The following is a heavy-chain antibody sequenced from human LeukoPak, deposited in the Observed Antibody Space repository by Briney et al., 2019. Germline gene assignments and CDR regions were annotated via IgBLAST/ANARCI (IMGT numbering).Heavy chain of an antibody. J-gene: IGHJ4*02. CDR2: RKQDGSET. Sequence: GGALTLSCAASGFTFSKYWRSWVRQAPAKELEGVADRKQDGSETYYVDSVRGRFTISIDNAKNSLFLQMNSLTAEDTAVYYCARKGGTRGPPNYWGEGTLVTASS. V-gene: IGHV3-7*01. D-gene: IGHD2-8*01. CDR3: ARKGGTRGPPNY. CDR1: GFTFSKYW.